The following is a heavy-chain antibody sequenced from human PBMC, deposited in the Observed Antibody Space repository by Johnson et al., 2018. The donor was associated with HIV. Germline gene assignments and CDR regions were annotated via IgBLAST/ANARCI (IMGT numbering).Heavy chain of an antibody. Sequence: QVQLVESGGGVVQPGRSLRLSCVASGFSFSSFAMHWVRQAPGKGLQWVAVMSFDETNSYDSDSVDVKGRFTISRDNSKNSLYLQMNSLRAEDTAVYYCARGISQPYYNFWSGYHYPDAFDIWGQGTMVTVSS. CDR2: MSFDETNS. J-gene: IGHJ3*02. CDR1: GFSFSSFA. V-gene: IGHV3-30-3*01. D-gene: IGHD3-3*01. CDR3: ARGISQPYYNFWSGYHYPDAFDI.